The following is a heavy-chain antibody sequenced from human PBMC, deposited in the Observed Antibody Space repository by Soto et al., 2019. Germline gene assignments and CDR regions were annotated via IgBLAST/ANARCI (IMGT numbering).Heavy chain of an antibody. CDR1: GGTFSSYA. Sequence: QVQLVQSGAEVKKPGSSVNVSCKASGGTFSSYAISWVRQAPGQGLEWMGGIIPIFGTANDAQKFQGRVTITAAESTSTAYMELSSLRSEDTAVYFCARPYSSSWSNYYCYGMDVWCQRTTVTVSS. V-gene: IGHV1-69*01. D-gene: IGHD6-13*01. CDR2: IIPIFGTA. CDR3: ARPYSSSWSNYYCYGMDV. J-gene: IGHJ6*02.